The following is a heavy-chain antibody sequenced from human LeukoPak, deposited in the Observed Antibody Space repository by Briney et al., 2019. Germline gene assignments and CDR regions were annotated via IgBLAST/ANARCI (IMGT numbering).Heavy chain of an antibody. D-gene: IGHD3-22*01. CDR2: ISSSSSYI. CDR1: GFTFSSYS. J-gene: IGHJ4*02. CDR3: ARGMGITMIDY. V-gene: IGHV3-21*01. Sequence: GGSLRLSCAASGFTFSSYSMKCVRQAPGKGLEWVSSISSSSSYIYYADSVKGRFTISRDNAKNSLYLQMNSLRAEDTAVYYCARGMGITMIDYWGQGTLVTVSS.